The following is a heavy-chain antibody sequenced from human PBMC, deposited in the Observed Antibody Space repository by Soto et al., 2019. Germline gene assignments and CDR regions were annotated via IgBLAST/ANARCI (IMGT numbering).Heavy chain of an antibody. V-gene: IGHV3-23*01. CDR3: AKGYYDSSGYYYYYYGMDV. CDR1: GFTFSSYA. D-gene: IGHD3-22*01. J-gene: IGHJ6*02. Sequence: GGSLRLSCAASGFTFSSYAMSWVRQAPGKGLEWVSAISGSGGSTYYADSVKGRFTISRDNSKNTLYLQMNSLRAEDTAVYYWAKGYYDSSGYYYYYYGMDVWGQGTTVTVSS. CDR2: ISGSGGST.